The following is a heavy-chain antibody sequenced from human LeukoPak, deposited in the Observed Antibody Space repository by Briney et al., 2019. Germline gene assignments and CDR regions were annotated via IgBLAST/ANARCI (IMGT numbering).Heavy chain of an antibody. CDR3: ARDPVMKGLDY. Sequence: GGSLRLSCAASGFTFSRSNMNWVRQAPGKGLEWVSSITTSSSYIYYADSVKGRFTISRDNAKNSLYLQMNSLRAEDTAVYYCARDPVMKGLDYWGQGTLVTVSS. J-gene: IGHJ4*02. CDR2: ITTSSSYI. V-gene: IGHV3-21*01. D-gene: IGHD2-8*01. CDR1: GFTFSRSN.